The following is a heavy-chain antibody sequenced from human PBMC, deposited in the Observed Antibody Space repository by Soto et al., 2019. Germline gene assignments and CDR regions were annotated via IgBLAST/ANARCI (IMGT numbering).Heavy chain of an antibody. J-gene: IGHJ4*02. V-gene: IGHV3-66*01. CDR1: LFIVSDNY. CDR2: IYSGGGT. Sequence: EVRLVQSGGGLVQPGGSLRLSCAASLFIVSDNYMSWVRQAPGKGLEWVSLIYSGGGTDYAESVKGRFTIXRDNXKNTXXXQMNSLXXEDTGIYYCATRMTTAPXWGQGT. CDR3: ATRMTTAPX. D-gene: IGHD4-17*01.